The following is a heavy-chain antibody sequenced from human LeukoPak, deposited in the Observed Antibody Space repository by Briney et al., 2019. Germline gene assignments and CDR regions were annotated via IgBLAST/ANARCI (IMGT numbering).Heavy chain of an antibody. Sequence: SETLSLTCAVYGGSFSGYYWSWIRQPPGKGLEWIGEINHSGSTNYNPSLKSRVTISVDTSKNQFSLKLSSVTAADTAVYYSARSSSYDSSGPAHYWGQGTLVSVSS. CDR3: ARSSSYDSSGPAHY. J-gene: IGHJ4*02. CDR2: INHSGST. D-gene: IGHD3-22*01. V-gene: IGHV4-34*01. CDR1: GGSFSGYY.